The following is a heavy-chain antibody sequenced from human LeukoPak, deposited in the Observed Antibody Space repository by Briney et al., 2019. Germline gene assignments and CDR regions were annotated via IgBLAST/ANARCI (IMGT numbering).Heavy chain of an antibody. CDR1: GFTFSSYS. CDR2: ISSSSSYI. Sequence: GGSLRLSCAASGFTFSSYSMNWVRQAPGKGLEWVSSISSSSSYIYYADSVKGRFTISRDNAKNSLYLQMNSLRAEDTAVYYCARDRGYYDILTGYNWFDPWGQGTLVTVSS. D-gene: IGHD3-9*01. J-gene: IGHJ5*02. V-gene: IGHV3-21*01. CDR3: ARDRGYYDILTGYNWFDP.